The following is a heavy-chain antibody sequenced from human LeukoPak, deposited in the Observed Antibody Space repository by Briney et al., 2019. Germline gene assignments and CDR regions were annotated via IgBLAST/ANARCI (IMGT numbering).Heavy chain of an antibody. V-gene: IGHV3-66*04. Sequence: GGSLRLSCAASGFTVSSNYMSWVRQAPGKGLEWVSVIYSGGSTYYADSVKGRFTISRDNSKNTLYLQMNSLRAEDTAVYYCASQGIAAAGNPNFFDYWGQGTLVTVSS. CDR1: GFTVSSNY. D-gene: IGHD6-13*01. J-gene: IGHJ4*02. CDR2: IYSGGST. CDR3: ASQGIAAAGNPNFFDY.